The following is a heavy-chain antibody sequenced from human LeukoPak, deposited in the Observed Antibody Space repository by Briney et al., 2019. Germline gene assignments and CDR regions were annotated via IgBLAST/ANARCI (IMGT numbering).Heavy chain of an antibody. Sequence: SETLSLTCTVSGYSISSGFYWGLIRQPPGKGLEWIGSIYHSGSTYYNPSLKSRVTISVDTSKNQFSLKPTSVTAADTAVYYCARSRRSWSTFDYWGQGTLVTVSS. CDR3: ARSRRSWSTFDY. J-gene: IGHJ4*02. CDR2: IYHSGST. CDR1: GYSISSGFY. V-gene: IGHV4-38-2*02. D-gene: IGHD6-13*01.